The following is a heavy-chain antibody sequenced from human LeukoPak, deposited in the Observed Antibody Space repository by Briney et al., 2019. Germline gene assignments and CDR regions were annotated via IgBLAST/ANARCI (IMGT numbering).Heavy chain of an antibody. CDR1: GFPFSSYA. CDR2: IRVGGSST. V-gene: IGHV3-23*01. J-gene: IGHJ3*02. D-gene: IGHD3/OR15-3a*01. CDR3: ARGGPGDWFHLGPVAFYI. Sequence: PGGSLRLSCAASGFPFSSYAVSWVSQDPGEGREWVSTIRVGGSSTYYADSVKGRFTISRDNTKNTLYLQMNSLRVEDTAVYYCARGGPGDWFHLGPVAFYIWGQGTMVTVSS.